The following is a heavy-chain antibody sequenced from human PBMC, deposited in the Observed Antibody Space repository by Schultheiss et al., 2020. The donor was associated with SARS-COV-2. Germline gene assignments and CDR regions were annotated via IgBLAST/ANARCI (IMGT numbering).Heavy chain of an antibody. Sequence: GGSLRLSCAASGFTFSSYAMHWVRQAPGKGLEWVAVISYDGSNKYYADSVKGRFTISRDNSKNTLNLQMNSLRAEDTAVYYCARDGRSGWYGSFDYWGQGTLVTVAS. CDR1: GFTFSSYA. V-gene: IGHV3-30-3*01. CDR3: ARDGRSGWYGSFDY. J-gene: IGHJ4*02. CDR2: ISYDGSNK. D-gene: IGHD6-19*01.